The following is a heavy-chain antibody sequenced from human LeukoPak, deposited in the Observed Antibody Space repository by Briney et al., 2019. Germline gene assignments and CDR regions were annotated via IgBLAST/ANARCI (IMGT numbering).Heavy chain of an antibody. CDR3: AKDGYGSYGQKYYYYYYMDV. CDR1: GFTFSSYG. V-gene: IGHV3-30*02. D-gene: IGHD6-13*01. CDR2: IRYDGSNK. Sequence: TGGSLRLSCAASGFTFSSYGMHWVRQAPGKGLEWVAFIRYDGSNKYYADSVKGRFTISRDNSKNTLYLQMNSLRAEDTAVYYCAKDGYGSYGQKYYYYYYMDVWGKGTTVTVSS. J-gene: IGHJ6*03.